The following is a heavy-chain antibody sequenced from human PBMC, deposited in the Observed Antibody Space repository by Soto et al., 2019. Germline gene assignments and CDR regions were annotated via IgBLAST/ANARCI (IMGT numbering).Heavy chain of an antibody. CDR1: GYTFTSYD. Sequence: GASVKVSCKASGYTFTSYDINWVRQATGQGLEWMGWMNPNSGNTGYAQKFQGRVTMTRNTSISTAYMELSSLRSEDTAVYYCARRALAGEFVLRYFDWVTPQGWSDPWGQGTLVTVSS. D-gene: IGHD3-9*01. J-gene: IGHJ5*02. CDR3: ARRALAGEFVLRYFDWVTPQGWSDP. V-gene: IGHV1-8*01. CDR2: MNPNSGNT.